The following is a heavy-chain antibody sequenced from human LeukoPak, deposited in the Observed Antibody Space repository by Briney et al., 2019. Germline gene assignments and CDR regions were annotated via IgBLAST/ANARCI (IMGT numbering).Heavy chain of an antibody. Sequence: GGSLRLSCAASGFTFSSYWMHWVRQAPGKGLVWVSRINSVGSSTNYADSVKGRFTISRDNAKNTLYLQMNSLTVEDTAVYYCARDKVPLETAMDPYYYYGMDVWGQGTTVTVSS. CDR3: ARDKVPLETAMDPYYYYGMDV. CDR2: INSVGSST. V-gene: IGHV3-74*01. CDR1: GFTFSSYW. D-gene: IGHD5-18*01. J-gene: IGHJ6*02.